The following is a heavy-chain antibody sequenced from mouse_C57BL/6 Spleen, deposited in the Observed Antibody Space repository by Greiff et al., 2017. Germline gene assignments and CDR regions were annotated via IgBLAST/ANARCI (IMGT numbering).Heavy chain of an antibody. V-gene: IGHV3-6*01. CDR2: ISYDGSN. Sequence: DVKLQESGPGLVKPSQSLSLTCSVTGYSITSGYYWNWIRQFPGNKLEWMGYISYDGSNNYNPSLKNRISITRDTSKNQFFLKLNSVTTEDTATYYCAREGYYGSSYPWFAYWGQGTLVTVSA. J-gene: IGHJ3*01. CDR3: AREGYYGSSYPWFAY. D-gene: IGHD1-1*01. CDR1: GYSITSGYY.